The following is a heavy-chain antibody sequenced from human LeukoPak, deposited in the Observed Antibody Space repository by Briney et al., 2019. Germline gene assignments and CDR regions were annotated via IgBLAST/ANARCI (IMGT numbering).Heavy chain of an antibody. CDR2: IYWNDDT. V-gene: IGHV2-5*01. J-gene: IGHJ4*02. CDR1: GFSFSTSGGG. D-gene: IGHD3-16*02. Sequence: KSGPTLVNPTQPLTLTCTFSGFSFSTSGGGVGWIRQPSGKALEWLALIYWNDDTRYSPSLKSRLTITKDTSKNQVVLTMTNMDPVDTATYYCAHAYDYVWGSYRSFDYWGQGTLVTVSS. CDR3: AHAYDYVWGSYRSFDY.